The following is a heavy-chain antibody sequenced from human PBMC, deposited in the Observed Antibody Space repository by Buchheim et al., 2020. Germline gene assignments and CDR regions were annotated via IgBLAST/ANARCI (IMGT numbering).Heavy chain of an antibody. J-gene: IGHJ6*02. Sequence: QVQLQESGPGLVKPSQTLSLTCTVSGGSISSGGYYWSWIRQHPGKGLEWIGYIYYSGSTYYNPSLKSRVTISVDTSKHQFSRKLSSVTAADTAVYYCARDIRVAGYYYYGMDVWGQGTT. D-gene: IGHD3-10*01. CDR3: ARDIRVAGYYYYGMDV. CDR2: IYYSGST. CDR1: GGSISSGGYY. V-gene: IGHV4-31*03.